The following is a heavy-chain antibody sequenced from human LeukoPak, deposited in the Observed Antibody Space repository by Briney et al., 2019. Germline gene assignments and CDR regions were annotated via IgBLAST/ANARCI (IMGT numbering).Heavy chain of an antibody. V-gene: IGHV3-30-3*01. J-gene: IGHJ4*02. Sequence: GGSLRLSCAASGFTFSSYFVHWVRQAPGKGLVWVAIISYDGSNKYYADSVKGRFTISRDNSKNTLYLQINSLRAEDTAVYYCATDPDSSGYYYPIFDYWGQGALVTVSS. CDR1: GFTFSSYF. D-gene: IGHD3-22*01. CDR2: ISYDGSNK. CDR3: ATDPDSSGYYYPIFDY.